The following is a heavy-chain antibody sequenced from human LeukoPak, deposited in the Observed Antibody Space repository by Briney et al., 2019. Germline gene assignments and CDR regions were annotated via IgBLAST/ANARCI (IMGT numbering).Heavy chain of an antibody. V-gene: IGHV3-21*01. D-gene: IGHD1-26*01. Sequence: GVSLRLSCAASGFTFSIYSMNWVRQAPGKGLEWVSSISSSSSYIYYADSVKGRFTISRDNAKNSLYLQMDSLRAEDTAVYYCARREVGATYYYFDYWGQGTLVTVSS. CDR3: ARREVGATYYYFDY. CDR1: GFTFSIYS. J-gene: IGHJ4*02. CDR2: ISSSSSYI.